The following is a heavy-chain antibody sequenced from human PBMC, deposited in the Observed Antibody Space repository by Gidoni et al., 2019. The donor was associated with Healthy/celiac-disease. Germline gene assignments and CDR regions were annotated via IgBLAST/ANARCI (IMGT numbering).Heavy chain of an antibody. Sequence: EVQLLESGGGLVQPGGSLRLSCAASGFPFSSDAMSWVRQAPGKGLEWVSAISGSGGSTYYADSVKGRFTISRDNSKNTLYLQMNSLRAEDTAVYYCAKDLRTSSGYFDYWGQGTLVTVSS. J-gene: IGHJ4*02. D-gene: IGHD6-19*01. V-gene: IGHV3-23*01. CDR2: ISGSGGST. CDR1: GFPFSSDA. CDR3: AKDLRTSSGYFDY.